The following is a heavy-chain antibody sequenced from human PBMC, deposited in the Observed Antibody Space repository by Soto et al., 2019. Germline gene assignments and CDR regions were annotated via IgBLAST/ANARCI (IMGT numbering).Heavy chain of an antibody. V-gene: IGHV3-15*01. J-gene: IGHJ4*02. Sequence: EVQLVESGGGLVKPGGSLRLSCVASEFTFTLAWMSWVRQAPGKGLEWLGRIKNKTDGGTTDYAAPVKGRFTISIDDSRSTLYLLMNSLKAEDTAVYYCTSVGFLGGYGIVHYWGQGILVPVSS. D-gene: IGHD5-18*01. CDR3: TSVGFLGGYGIVHY. CDR2: IKNKTDGGTT. CDR1: EFTFTLAW.